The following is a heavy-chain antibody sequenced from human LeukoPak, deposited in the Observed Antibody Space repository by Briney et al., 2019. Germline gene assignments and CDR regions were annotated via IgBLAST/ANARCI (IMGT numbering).Heavy chain of an antibody. J-gene: IGHJ4*02. V-gene: IGHV3-23*01. CDR2: MSGSGSST. CDR1: GFTFERYT. Sequence: GRSLRLSCTVSGFTFERYTIHWVRQTPGKGLQWVAVMSGSGSSTYYVDSVKGRFTVSRDNSKNTLYLQMNSLRAEDTAVYYCAKDQLVVAATPGYWGQGTLVTVSS. CDR3: AKDQLVVAATPGY. D-gene: IGHD2-15*01.